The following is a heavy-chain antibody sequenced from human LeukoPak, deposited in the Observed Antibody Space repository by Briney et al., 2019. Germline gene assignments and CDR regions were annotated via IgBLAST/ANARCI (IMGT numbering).Heavy chain of an antibody. CDR2: INHSGST. V-gene: IGHV4-34*01. D-gene: IGHD5-12*01. J-gene: IGHJ4*01. CDR3: ARGTLNYSGYDYMDFDY. Sequence: SETLSLTCAVYGGSFSGYYWSWIRQPPGKGLEWIGEINHSGSTNYSPSLKSRVTMSLDTSKNQLSLKLSSVTAADTAVYYCARGTLNYSGYDYMDFDYWGHGTLVTVSS. CDR1: GGSFSGYY.